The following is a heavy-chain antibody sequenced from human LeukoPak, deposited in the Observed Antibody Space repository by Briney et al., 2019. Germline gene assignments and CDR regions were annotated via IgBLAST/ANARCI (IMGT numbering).Heavy chain of an antibody. V-gene: IGHV3-11*04. CDR3: ARSNHYYDSSGYLPLGFDY. CDR2: ISSSGSTI. CDR1: GFTFSDYY. J-gene: IGHJ4*02. Sequence: GGSLRLSCAASGFTFSDYYMSWIRQAPGKGLEWVSYISSSGSTIYYADSVKGRFAISRDNAKNSLYLQMNSLRAEDTAVYYCARSNHYYDSSGYLPLGFDYWGQGTLVTVSS. D-gene: IGHD3-22*01.